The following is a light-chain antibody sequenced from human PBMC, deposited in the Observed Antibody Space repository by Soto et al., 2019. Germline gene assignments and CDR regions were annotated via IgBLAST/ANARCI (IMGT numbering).Light chain of an antibody. CDR1: QTVRSD. CDR3: QQYNKWPLT. J-gene: IGKJ4*01. CDR2: GAS. Sequence: IVMTQSPATLSVSPGERATLSCRASQTVRSDFAWYQQKPGQAPRLLIYGASIRATGIPARFSGSGSGTEFTLTISSLQSEDFAVYYCQQYNKWPLTFGGGTKVEIK. V-gene: IGKV3-15*01.